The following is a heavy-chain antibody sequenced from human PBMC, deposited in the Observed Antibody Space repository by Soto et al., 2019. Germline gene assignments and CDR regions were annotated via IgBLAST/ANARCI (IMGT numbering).Heavy chain of an antibody. CDR2: ISYDGSNK. CDR1: GFTFSSYG. V-gene: IGHV3-30*18. CDR3: AKETSGYSSSSAYYYNMDV. D-gene: IGHD6-13*01. J-gene: IGHJ6*02. Sequence: QVQLVESGGGVVQPGRSLRLSCAASGFTFSSYGMHWVRQAPGKGLEWVAIISYDGSNKYYADSVKGRFTISRDNSKNLLYLQMNSLRAEDTAVYYCAKETSGYSSSSAYYYNMDVWGQGTTVTVSS.